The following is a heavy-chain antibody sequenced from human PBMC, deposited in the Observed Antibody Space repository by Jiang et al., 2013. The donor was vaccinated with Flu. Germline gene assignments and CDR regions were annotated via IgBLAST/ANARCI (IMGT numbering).Heavy chain of an antibody. CDR3: ARTSGWLDY. Sequence: QTLSLTCGISGDSVSSNGAAWHWIRQSPSRGLEWLGRTYYRSKWYNNYAVSVKSRITISPDTSKNQFSLQLNSVTPEDTAVYYCARTSGWLDYWGQGILVTVSS. D-gene: IGHD6-19*01. CDR1: GDSVSSNGAA. J-gene: IGHJ4*02. V-gene: IGHV6-1*01. CDR2: TYYRSKWYN.